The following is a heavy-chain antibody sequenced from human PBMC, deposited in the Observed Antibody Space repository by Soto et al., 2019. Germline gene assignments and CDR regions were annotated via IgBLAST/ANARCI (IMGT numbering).Heavy chain of an antibody. CDR1: GVTMSYGAYY. J-gene: IGHJ4*02. CDR3: ARVPNLGYCSGGSCLGYYFDY. D-gene: IGHD2-15*01. V-gene: IGHV4-61*02. Sequence: SETLSLTCSVSGVTMSYGAYYWSWIRQPAGKGLEWIGRIYTSGSTNYNPSLKSRVTMSVDTSKNQFSLKLSSVTAADTAVYYCARVPNLGYCSGGSCLGYYFDYWGQGTLVTVSS. CDR2: IYTSGST.